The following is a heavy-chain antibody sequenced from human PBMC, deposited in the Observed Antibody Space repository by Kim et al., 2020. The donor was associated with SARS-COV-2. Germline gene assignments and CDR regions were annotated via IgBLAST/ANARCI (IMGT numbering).Heavy chain of an antibody. CDR3: ARVGGQQLVYYYYYYMDV. J-gene: IGHJ6*03. CDR2: ISAYNGNT. V-gene: IGHV1-18*01. Sequence: ASVKVSCKASGYTFTSYGISWVRQAPGQGLEWMGWISAYNGNTNYAQKLQGRVTMTTDTSTSTAYMELRSLRSDDTAVYYCARVGGQQLVYYYYYYMDVWGKGTTVTVSS. CDR1: GYTFTSYG. D-gene: IGHD6-13*01.